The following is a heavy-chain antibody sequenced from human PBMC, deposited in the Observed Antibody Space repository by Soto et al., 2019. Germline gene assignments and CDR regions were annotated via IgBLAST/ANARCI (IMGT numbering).Heavy chain of an antibody. CDR2: INPNSGGT. Sequence: ASVKVSCKASGYTFTGYYMHWVRQAPGQGLEWMGWINPNSGGTNYAQKFQGWVTMTRDTSISKASMELSRLRSDDTAVYYCAGATANCTNGVCYYYYGMDVWGQGTTVTVSS. J-gene: IGHJ6*02. V-gene: IGHV1-2*04. CDR3: AGATANCTNGVCYYYYGMDV. D-gene: IGHD2-8*01. CDR1: GYTFTGYY.